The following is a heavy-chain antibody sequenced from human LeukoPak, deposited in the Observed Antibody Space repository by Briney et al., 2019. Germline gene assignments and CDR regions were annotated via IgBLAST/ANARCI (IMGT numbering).Heavy chain of an antibody. CDR2: TYSDGTT. V-gene: IGHV3-66*02. J-gene: IGHJ6*02. CDR3: AGDPGLRNGMDV. Sequence: GGSLRLSCAGSRFSVSGNYITWVRQAPGEGLEWVSVTYSDGTTFYADSVKGRFTISRDSSKNTRFIQMNSLRVEDTAVYYCAGDPGLRNGMDVWGQGTTVTVSS. CDR1: RFSVSGNY. D-gene: IGHD2-8*01.